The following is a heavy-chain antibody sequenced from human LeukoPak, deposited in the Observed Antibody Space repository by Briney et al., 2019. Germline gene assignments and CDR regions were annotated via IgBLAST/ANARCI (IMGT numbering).Heavy chain of an antibody. CDR3: VKDIEGATG. CDR2: ISGDGGAT. CDR1: GFTFDDYA. J-gene: IGHJ4*02. V-gene: IGHV3-43*02. Sequence: HPGGSLRLSCAGSGFTFDDYAMHWVRQAPGKGLEWASFISGDGGATFYADSVKGRFTISRDNSKNSLYLHLNSLRTEDSALYYCVKDIEGATGWGQGTLVTVSS.